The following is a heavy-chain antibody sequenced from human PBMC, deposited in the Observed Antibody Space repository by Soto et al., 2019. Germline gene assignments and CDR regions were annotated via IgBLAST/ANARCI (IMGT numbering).Heavy chain of an antibody. CDR1: GFDFTYYA. D-gene: IGHD1-26*01. J-gene: IGHJ4*02. CDR2: MSSDGSKI. CDR3: AKDEGVGGTLGLFDY. Sequence: QVQLVESEGGAVQPGESLRLSCVASGFDFTYYAMHWVRQAPGKGLESVAVMSSDGSKIHHTDSVKGGFTISRDNSKNTLYLQMNSLRKEDTAVYFCAKDEGVGGTLGLFDYWGQGTLVSVSS. V-gene: IGHV3-30*18.